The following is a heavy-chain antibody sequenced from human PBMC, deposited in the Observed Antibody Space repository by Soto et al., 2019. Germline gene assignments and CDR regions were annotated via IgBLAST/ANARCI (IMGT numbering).Heavy chain of an antibody. D-gene: IGHD7-27*01. CDR2: IYSGGST. J-gene: IGHJ3*02. CDR3: ARLTGYDAFDI. Sequence: GGSLRLSCAASGFTVSSNYMSWVRQAPGKGLEWVSVIYSGGSTYYADSVKGRFTISRDNSKNTLYLQMNSLRAEDAAVYYCARLTGYDAFDIWGQGTMVTVSS. V-gene: IGHV3-53*01. CDR1: GFTVSSNY.